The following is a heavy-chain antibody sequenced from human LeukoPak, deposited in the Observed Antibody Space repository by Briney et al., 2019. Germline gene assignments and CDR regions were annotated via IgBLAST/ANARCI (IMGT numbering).Heavy chain of an antibody. CDR3: ASRKLGNDY. D-gene: IGHD7-27*01. Sequence: SETLSLTCTVSGGSISSGTYYWNWIRQPAGKELEWIGRIYSSGSTNYNPSLQSRVTISVDTSQNQFSLKLSSVTAADTAVYYCASRKLGNDYWGQGTLVTVSS. V-gene: IGHV4-61*02. CDR1: GGSISSGTYY. J-gene: IGHJ4*02. CDR2: IYSSGST.